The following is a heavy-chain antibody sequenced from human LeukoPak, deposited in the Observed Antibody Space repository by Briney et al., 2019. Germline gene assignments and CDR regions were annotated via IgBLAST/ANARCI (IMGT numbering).Heavy chain of an antibody. CDR1: GFTFSSYA. CDR2: ISGSGGST. D-gene: IGHD2-8*01. Sequence: GGSLRLSCAASGFTFSSYAMSWVRQAPGKGLEWVLAISGSGGSTYYADSVKGRFTISRDNSKNTLYLQMNSLRAEDTAVYYCAKSPKMVYATLFDYWGQGTLVTVSS. J-gene: IGHJ4*02. CDR3: AKSPKMVYATLFDY. V-gene: IGHV3-23*01.